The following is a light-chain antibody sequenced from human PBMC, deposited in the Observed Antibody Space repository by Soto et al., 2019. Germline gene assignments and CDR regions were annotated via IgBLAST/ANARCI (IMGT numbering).Light chain of an antibody. CDR2: DVS. Sequence: EIVMTQSPAALSVCPGERATLSCRAGQGVTTNFAWYQQKSGQSPRLLIYDVSIRATGVPARFSGTGSETDFTLTISGLQSEDSAVYFCQQYNNWPFSFGQGTRLEIK. CDR1: QGVTTN. V-gene: IGKV3-15*01. CDR3: QQYNNWPFS. J-gene: IGKJ5*01.